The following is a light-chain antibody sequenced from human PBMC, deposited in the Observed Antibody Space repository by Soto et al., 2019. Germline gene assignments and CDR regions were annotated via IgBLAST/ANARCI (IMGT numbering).Light chain of an antibody. J-gene: IGLJ2*01. CDR1: SSNIGAGYD. Sequence: QSVLTQPPSVSGAPGQRVTISCTGSSSNIGAGYDVHWYQQLPGTAPKLLIYGNSNRPSGVPDRFSGSKSGTSASLAITGLQAEDYADYYCQSYDSSLSVVFGGGTKLTVL. CDR2: GNS. V-gene: IGLV1-40*01. CDR3: QSYDSSLSVV.